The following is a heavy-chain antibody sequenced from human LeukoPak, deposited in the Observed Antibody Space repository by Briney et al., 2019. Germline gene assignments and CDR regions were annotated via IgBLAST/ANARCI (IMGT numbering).Heavy chain of an antibody. D-gene: IGHD3-3*01. CDR2: IKQDGSEK. J-gene: IGHJ4*02. V-gene: IGHV3-7*01. CDR3: ARDGLERYYDFWSGYPAHFDY. CDR1: GFTFSSYW. Sequence: GGSLRLSCAASGFTFSSYWMSWVRQAPGKGLEWVANIKQDGSEKYYVDSVKGRFTISRDNAKNSLYLQMNSLRAEDTAVYYCARDGLERYYDFWSGYPAHFDYWGQGTLVTVSS.